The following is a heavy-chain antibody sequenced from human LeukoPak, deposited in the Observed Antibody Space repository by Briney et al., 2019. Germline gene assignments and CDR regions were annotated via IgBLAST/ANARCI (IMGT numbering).Heavy chain of an antibody. CDR1: GYTFTSYD. CDR2: MSPDSGYT. Sequence: GASVKVSCKASGYTFTSYDITWVRQATGQGLEWMGWMSPDSGYTGYAQTFQGRVTLTRNTSVSTAFMELSSLRSEDTAVYYCARDRGYMDVWGKGTTVTISS. J-gene: IGHJ6*03. V-gene: IGHV1-8*01. CDR3: ARDRGYMDV. D-gene: IGHD3-10*01.